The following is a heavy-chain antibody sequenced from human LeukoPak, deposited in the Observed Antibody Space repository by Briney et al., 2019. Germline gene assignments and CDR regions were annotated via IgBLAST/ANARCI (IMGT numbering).Heavy chain of an antibody. Sequence: SETLSLTCTVSGGSINSYYWSWIRQPPGKGLEWIGYIYYSGSTNYNPSLKSRVTISVDTSKNQFSLRLSSVTAADTAVYYCARIATVVNNWFDPWGQGTLVTVPS. CDR1: GGSINSYY. CDR2: IYYSGST. CDR3: ARIATVVNNWFDP. J-gene: IGHJ5*02. V-gene: IGHV4-59*01. D-gene: IGHD4-23*01.